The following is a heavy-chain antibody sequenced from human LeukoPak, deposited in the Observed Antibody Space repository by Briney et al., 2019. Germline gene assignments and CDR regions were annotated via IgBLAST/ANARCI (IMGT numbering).Heavy chain of an antibody. V-gene: IGHV4-39*01. Sequence: SETLSLNCTVSGVSISSSNNFWGWIRQPPGKGLEWIGSVHYSGTTYYIPSLKSRVTISVDTSKNQFSLKLSSVTAADTAVYYCARHEEEDGYNAKTFGYWGQGTLVTVSS. J-gene: IGHJ4*02. CDR3: ARHEEEDGYNAKTFGY. CDR2: VHYSGTT. D-gene: IGHD5-24*01. CDR1: GVSISSSNNF.